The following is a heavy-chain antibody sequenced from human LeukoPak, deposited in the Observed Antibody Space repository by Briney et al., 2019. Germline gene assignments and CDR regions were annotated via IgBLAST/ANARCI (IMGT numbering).Heavy chain of an antibody. Sequence: ASVKVSCKASGYTFPSYGISWVRQAPGQGLEWMGWISAYNGNTNYAQKLQGRLTMTTDTSTSTAYMELRSLRSDDTAVYYCARAGYSSGWQLGGNYWGQGTLVTVSS. CDR2: ISAYNGNT. CDR3: ARAGYSSGWQLGGNY. D-gene: IGHD6-19*01. V-gene: IGHV1-18*01. J-gene: IGHJ4*02. CDR1: GYTFPSYG.